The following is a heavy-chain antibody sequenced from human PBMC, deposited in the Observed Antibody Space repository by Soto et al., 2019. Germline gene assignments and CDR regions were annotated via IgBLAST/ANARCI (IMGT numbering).Heavy chain of an antibody. D-gene: IGHD2-2*01. CDR1: GYSFTKYG. Sequence: ASVKVSCKXFGYSFTKYGINWVRQAPGQGLEWVGWISPYSGYTHSAQKFHGRLTLTTDTAASTAYMELRILRSADTALYYCAREASVLIPAAQPSRFDSWGQGTLVTVSS. CDR2: ISPYSGYT. V-gene: IGHV1-18*01. J-gene: IGHJ4*02. CDR3: AREASVLIPAAQPSRFDS.